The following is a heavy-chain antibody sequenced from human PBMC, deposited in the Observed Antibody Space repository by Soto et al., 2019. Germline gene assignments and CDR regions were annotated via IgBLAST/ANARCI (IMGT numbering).Heavy chain of an antibody. J-gene: IGHJ5*02. CDR2: IIPIFGTA. CDR3: AREVESYCSSTSCLYNWFDP. D-gene: IGHD2-2*01. Sequence: SVKVSCKASGGTFSSYAISWVRQAPGQGLEWMGGIIPIFGTANYAQKFQGRVTITADKSTSTAYMELSSLRSEDTAEYYCAREVESYCSSTSCLYNWFDPWGQGTLVTVSS. V-gene: IGHV1-69*06. CDR1: GGTFSSYA.